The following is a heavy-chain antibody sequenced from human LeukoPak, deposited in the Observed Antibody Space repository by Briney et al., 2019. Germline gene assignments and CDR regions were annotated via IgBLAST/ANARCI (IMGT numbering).Heavy chain of an antibody. CDR1: GFTFSSHA. CDR2: ISGSGGTT. Sequence: PGGSLRLSCAASGFTFSSHAMTWVRQAPGKGLEWVSAISGSGGTTYYADSVKGRFTISRDNSKNTLYLQMNSLRAEDTAVYYCAKESPWEHYSSSKEHFGYWGQGTLVTVSS. J-gene: IGHJ4*02. V-gene: IGHV3-23*01. CDR3: AKESPWEHYSSSKEHFGY. D-gene: IGHD6-13*01.